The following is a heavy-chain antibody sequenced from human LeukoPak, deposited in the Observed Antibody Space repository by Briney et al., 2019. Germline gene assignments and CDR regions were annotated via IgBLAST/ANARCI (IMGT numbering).Heavy chain of an antibody. CDR3: ARGDYYDSIDY. CDR2: INSDGSST. J-gene: IGHJ4*02. CDR1: GFTFSSYW. V-gene: IGHV3-74*01. Sequence: PGRSLRLSCAASGFTFSSYWMHWVRQAPGKGLVWVSRINSDGSSTSYADSVKGRFTISRDNAKNTLYLQMDSLRAEDTAVYYCARGDYYDSIDYWGQGTLVTVSS. D-gene: IGHD3-22*01.